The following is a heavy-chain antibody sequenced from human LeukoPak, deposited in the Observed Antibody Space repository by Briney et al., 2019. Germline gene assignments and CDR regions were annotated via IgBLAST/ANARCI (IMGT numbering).Heavy chain of an antibody. CDR3: ARDVGATPGYFDY. CDR2: IRHSGTT. J-gene: IGHJ4*02. V-gene: IGHV4-38-2*02. CDR1: GYSISSGYY. Sequence: SETLSLTCSVSGYSISSGYYWGWIRQPPGKGLEWIGTIRHSGTTYYNPSLKSRVTISIDTSKNQFSLKLSSVTAADTAVYYCARDVGATPGYFDYWGQGTLVTVSS. D-gene: IGHD1-26*01.